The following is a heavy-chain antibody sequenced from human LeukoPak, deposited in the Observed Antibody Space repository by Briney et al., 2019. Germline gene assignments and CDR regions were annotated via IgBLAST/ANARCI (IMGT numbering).Heavy chain of an antibody. J-gene: IGHJ4*02. D-gene: IGHD3-16*01. CDR1: GGSFSGYY. Sequence: SETLSLTCAVYGGSFSGYYWSWIRPPPGKGLEWIGEINHSGSTNYNPSLKSRVTISVDTSKNQFSLKLSSVTAADTAVYYCARGGDRGTPYYFDYWGQGTLVTVSS. CDR3: ARGGDRGTPYYFDY. CDR2: INHSGST. V-gene: IGHV4-34*01.